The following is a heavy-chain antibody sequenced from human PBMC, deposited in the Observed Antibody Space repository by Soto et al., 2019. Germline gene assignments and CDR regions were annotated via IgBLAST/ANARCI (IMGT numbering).Heavy chain of an antibody. CDR1: GFIFSGYG. J-gene: IGHJ4*02. CDR3: ARASRHDILTCWPDY. V-gene: IGHV3-33*01. CDR2: IWYDGSYK. Sequence: QVQLVESGGGVVQPGRSLRLSCAASGFIFSGYGFHWVRQTPGKGLEWVAVIWYDGSYKYYGDSVNGRFTISRDDSKNTVYLQMNSLRGDDTAVYYCARASRHDILTCWPDYWGQGTLVTVSS. D-gene: IGHD3-9*01.